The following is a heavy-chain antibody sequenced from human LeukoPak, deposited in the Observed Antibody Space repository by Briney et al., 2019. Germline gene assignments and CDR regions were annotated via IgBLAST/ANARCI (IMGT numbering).Heavy chain of an antibody. Sequence: ASVKVSCKASGYTFTGYYMHWVRQAPGQGLEWMGWINPNSGGTNYAQKFQGRVSVTRDTSISTVYMELSRLTFDDTAVYYCARVFHRVYFDLWGRGTLVTVSS. J-gene: IGHJ2*01. CDR3: ARVFHRVYFDL. CDR2: INPNSGGT. CDR1: GYTFTGYY. V-gene: IGHV1-2*02.